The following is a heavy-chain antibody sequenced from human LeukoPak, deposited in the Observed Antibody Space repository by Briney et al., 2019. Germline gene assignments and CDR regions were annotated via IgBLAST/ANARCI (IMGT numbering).Heavy chain of an antibody. CDR2: INPNNGDT. J-gene: IGHJ4*02. Sequence: ASVKVSCKTSGYTFIDSYIHWVRQAPGQGLEWMGWINPNNGDTIYAQKFQDRVKMTRDPSITTAYMELTKLRSVDTAVYYCARPDYDDDDSSGTHDWGQGTLVTVSS. CDR3: ARPDYDDDDSSGTHD. V-gene: IGHV1-2*02. D-gene: IGHD4-17*01. CDR1: GYTFIDSY.